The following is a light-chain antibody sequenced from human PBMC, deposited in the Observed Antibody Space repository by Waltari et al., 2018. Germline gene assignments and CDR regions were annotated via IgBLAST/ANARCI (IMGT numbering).Light chain of an antibody. V-gene: IGLV1-51*01. CDR1: SSNIGGSY. CDR2: DIN. J-gene: IGLJ2*01. Sequence: QSVLTQPSSVSAAPGQKVIISCSGSSSNIGGSYVSWYHQVPGTAPKLLIYDINKRPSGISDRFSGSKSGSSASLAITGLQTGDEADYYCGTWDNSLNTWVFGGGTRLTVL. CDR3: GTWDNSLNTWV.